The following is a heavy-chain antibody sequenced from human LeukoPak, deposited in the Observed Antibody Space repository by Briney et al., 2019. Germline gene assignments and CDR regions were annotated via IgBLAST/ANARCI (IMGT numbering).Heavy chain of an antibody. J-gene: IGHJ6*02. Sequence: GGSLRLSCAASGFTFSSYAMSWVRQAPGKGLEWVSAISGSGGSTYYADSVKGRFTISRDNAKNSLYLQMNSLRAEDTAVYYCARDKGEYDFWGGYYYYGMDVWGQGTTVTVSS. D-gene: IGHD3-3*01. CDR1: GFTFSSYA. CDR2: ISGSGGST. CDR3: ARDKGEYDFWGGYYYYGMDV. V-gene: IGHV3-23*01.